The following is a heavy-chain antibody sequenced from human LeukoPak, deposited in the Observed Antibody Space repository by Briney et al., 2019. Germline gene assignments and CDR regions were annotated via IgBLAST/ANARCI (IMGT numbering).Heavy chain of an antibody. Sequence: GGSLRLSCAASGITFSSDTMNWVRQAPGKGLEWVSCITRDSNYIYYADSVRGRFTISRDNSKNTLYLQMNSLRAEDTAVYYCAKGRNYYYYYMDVWGKGTTVTISS. V-gene: IGHV3-21*04. CDR3: AKGRNYYYYYMDV. J-gene: IGHJ6*03. CDR2: ITRDSNYI. CDR1: GITFSSDT.